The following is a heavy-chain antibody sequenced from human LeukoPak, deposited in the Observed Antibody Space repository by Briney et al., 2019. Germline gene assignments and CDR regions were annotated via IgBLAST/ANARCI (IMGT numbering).Heavy chain of an antibody. CDR2: IKQDGSEK. J-gene: IGHJ1*01. V-gene: IGHV3-7*01. CDR3: ARDGDSSGWYGYFKH. Sequence: GGSLRLSSAASGFTFSSYWMSWVRQAPGKGLEWVANIKQDGSEKYYVDSVKGRFTISRDNAKNSLYLQMNSLRAEDTAVYYCARDGDSSGWYGYFKHWGQGTLVTVSS. D-gene: IGHD6-19*01. CDR1: GFTFSSYW.